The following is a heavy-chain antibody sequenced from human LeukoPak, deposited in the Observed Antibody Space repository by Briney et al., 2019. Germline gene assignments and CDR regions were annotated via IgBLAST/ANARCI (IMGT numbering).Heavy chain of an antibody. D-gene: IGHD5-18*01. CDR1: GYTFTGYY. Sequence: GASVKVSCKASGYTFTGYYMHWVRQAPGQGLEWVGWINPNSGGTNYAQKFQGWVTMTRDTSISTAYMELSRLRSDDTAVYYCARGGGSRTAMVDYWGQGTLVTVSS. CDR3: ARGGGSRTAMVDY. V-gene: IGHV1-2*04. CDR2: INPNSGGT. J-gene: IGHJ4*02.